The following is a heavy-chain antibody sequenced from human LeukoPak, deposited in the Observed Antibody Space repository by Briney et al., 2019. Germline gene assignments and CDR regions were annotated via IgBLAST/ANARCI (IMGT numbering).Heavy chain of an antibody. CDR1: GGSISSYY. D-gene: IGHD3-10*01. V-gene: IGHV4-59*01. CDR3: ARGSLVRGVITAVDY. Sequence: SSETLSLTCTVSGGSISSYYWSWIRQPPGKGLEWIGYIYYSGSTNYNPSLKSRVTISVDTSKNQFSLKLSSVTAADTAVYYCARGSLVRGVITAVDYWGQGTLVTVSS. J-gene: IGHJ4*02. CDR2: IYYSGST.